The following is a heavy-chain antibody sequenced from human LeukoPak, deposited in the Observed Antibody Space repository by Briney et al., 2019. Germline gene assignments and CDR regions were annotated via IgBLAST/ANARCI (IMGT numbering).Heavy chain of an antibody. D-gene: IGHD2-15*01. J-gene: IGHJ6*03. CDR3: ARDIDMALDYYYYMDV. Sequence: NPSETLSLTCTVSGGPISSYYWSWIRQPAGKGLEWIGRIYTSGSTNYNPSPKSRVTISVDKSKNQFSLKLSSVTAADTAVYYCARDIDMALDYYYYMDVWGKGTTVTVSS. CDR2: IYTSGST. V-gene: IGHV4-4*07. CDR1: GGPISSYY.